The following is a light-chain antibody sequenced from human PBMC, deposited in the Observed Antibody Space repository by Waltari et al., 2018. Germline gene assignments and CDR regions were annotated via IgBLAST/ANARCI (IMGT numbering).Light chain of an antibody. CDR3: CSYAGSSLHYV. CDR1: SSDVGAYNY. CDR2: DVN. J-gene: IGLJ1*01. Sequence: QSALTQPRSVSGSPGQSVTISCTGTSSDVGAYNYVSWYQHHPGKAPKLMIYDVNKRPSGLPDRFSGSKSGNTASLTISGLQAEDEADYHCCSYAGSSLHYVFGTVTKVTVL. V-gene: IGLV2-11*01.